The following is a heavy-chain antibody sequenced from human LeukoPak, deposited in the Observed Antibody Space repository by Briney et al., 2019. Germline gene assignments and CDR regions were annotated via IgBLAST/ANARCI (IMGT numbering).Heavy chain of an antibody. CDR2: INPSGGST. Sequence: GASVKVSCKASGYTFTSYYMHWVRQAPGQGLEWMGIINPSGGSTSYAQKFQGRVTITADKSTSTAYMELSSLRSEDTAVYYCARILGRGSTSSPDVNFDYWGQGTLVTVSS. J-gene: IGHJ4*02. CDR3: ARILGRGSTSSPDVNFDY. V-gene: IGHV1-46*01. D-gene: IGHD2-2*01. CDR1: GYTFTSYY.